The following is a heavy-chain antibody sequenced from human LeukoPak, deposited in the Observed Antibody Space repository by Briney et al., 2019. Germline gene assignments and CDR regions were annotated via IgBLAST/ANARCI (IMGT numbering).Heavy chain of an antibody. V-gene: IGHV4-30-4*08. Sequence: PSETLSLTCTVSGGSISSGDYYWSWIRQPPGKGLEWIGYIYYSGSTYYNPSLKSRVTISVDTSKNHFSLKLSSVTAADTAVYYCAREKVPAAGHYYYMDVWGKGTTVTVSS. CDR2: IYYSGST. D-gene: IGHD2-2*01. J-gene: IGHJ6*03. CDR3: AREKVPAAGHYYYMDV. CDR1: GGSISSGDYY.